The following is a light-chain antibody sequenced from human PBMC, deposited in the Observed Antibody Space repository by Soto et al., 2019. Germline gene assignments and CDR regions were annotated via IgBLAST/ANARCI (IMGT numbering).Light chain of an antibody. Sequence: DIQMTQSPSTLSASVGDRVTITCRASQNIYNYLAWYQQKPGKAPKPLIYKASTLESGVPSRFSGSGSGKEFTLTISSLQPDEFATYYCHQYSVTSSFGPGTKVDVK. J-gene: IGKJ3*01. CDR2: KAS. CDR3: HQYSVTSS. V-gene: IGKV1-5*03. CDR1: QNIYNY.